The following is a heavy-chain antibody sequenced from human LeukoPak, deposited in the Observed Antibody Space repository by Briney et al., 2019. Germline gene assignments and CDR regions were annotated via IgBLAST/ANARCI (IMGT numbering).Heavy chain of an antibody. CDR3: AKDRARVATMVDGFEV. CDR1: GSTFSGHY. CDR2: ISPDSGAS. Sequence: ASVKVSCKASGSTFSGHYIHWVRQAPGQGLEWMGWISPDSGASKYAQRFQGRVIMTRDTSISTAYMELSSLRSDDTAVYYCAKDRARVATMVDGFEVWGQGTMVTVS. J-gene: IGHJ3*01. D-gene: IGHD5-12*01. V-gene: IGHV1-2*02.